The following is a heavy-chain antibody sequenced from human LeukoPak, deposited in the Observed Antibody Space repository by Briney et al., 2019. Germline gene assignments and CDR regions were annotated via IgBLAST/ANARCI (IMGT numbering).Heavy chain of an antibody. V-gene: IGHV3-21*04. CDR1: GFSFSSYS. D-gene: IGHD3-10*01. CDR2: TSSSSSYK. J-gene: IGHJ4*02. CDR3: AKTLPSWGTYYFDY. Sequence: GGSLRLSCVASGFSFSSYSMNWVRQAPGKGLEWVSSTSSSSSYKYYADSVKGRFTISRDNAKNALYLQMNSLRAEDTAVYYCAKTLPSWGTYYFDYWGQGSLVTISS.